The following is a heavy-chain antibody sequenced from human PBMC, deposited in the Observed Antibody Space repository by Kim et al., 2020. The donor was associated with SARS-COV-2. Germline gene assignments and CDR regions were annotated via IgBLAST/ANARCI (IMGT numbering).Heavy chain of an antibody. CDR3: ARVLSGPSVYYYGMDV. D-gene: IGHD2-15*01. V-gene: IGHV3-33*05. J-gene: IGHJ6*02. Sequence: GGSLRLSCAASGFSFSSYGMHWVRQAPGKGLEWVAVVSYDGSNKYYADSVKGRFTISRDNSKNTLYVQMNSLRAEDTAVYYCARVLSGPSVYYYGMDVWGQGTTVTVSS. CDR1: GFSFSSYG. CDR2: VSYDGSNK.